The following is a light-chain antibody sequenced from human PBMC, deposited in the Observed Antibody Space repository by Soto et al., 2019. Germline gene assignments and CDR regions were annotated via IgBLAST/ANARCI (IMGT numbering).Light chain of an antibody. CDR1: QSVSSY. Sequence: EIVLTQSPATLSLSPGERATLSCRASQSVSSYLAWYQQKPGQAPRLLIYDASNRAPGIPARFSGSGSGTDFTLPISRLEPEGFAVYYCKQRSNWPITFGQGTRRRL. J-gene: IGKJ5*01. CDR2: DAS. V-gene: IGKV3-11*01. CDR3: KQRSNWPIT.